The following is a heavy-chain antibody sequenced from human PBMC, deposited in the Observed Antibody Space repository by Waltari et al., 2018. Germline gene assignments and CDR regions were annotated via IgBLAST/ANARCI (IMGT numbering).Heavy chain of an antibody. J-gene: IGHJ1*01. V-gene: IGHV5-51*01. CDR1: GYSFTSYW. Sequence: EVQLVQSGAEVKKPGESLKISCKGSGYSFTSYWIGWVRQMPGKGLEWMWIIYPGDSDTRYSPSFQGQGTISADKSISTAYLQWSSLKASDTAMYYCARPPYCGGDCYGEYFQHWGQGTLVTVSS. D-gene: IGHD2-21*01. CDR3: ARPPYCGGDCYGEYFQH. CDR2: IYPGDSDT.